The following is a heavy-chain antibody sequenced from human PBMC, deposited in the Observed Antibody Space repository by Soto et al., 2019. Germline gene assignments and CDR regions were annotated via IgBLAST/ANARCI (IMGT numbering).Heavy chain of an antibody. CDR1: GYTFTGYY. D-gene: IGHD6-6*01. V-gene: IGHV1-2*02. J-gene: IGHJ6*02. CDR2: INPNSGGT. Sequence: ASVKVSCKASGYTFTGYYMHWVRQAPGQGLEWMGWINPNSGGTNYAQKFQGRVTMTRDTSISTAYMELSRLRSDDTAVYYCAREKVMEYSSSAAPRTYYYGMDVWGQGTTVTVSS. CDR3: AREKVMEYSSSAAPRTYYYGMDV.